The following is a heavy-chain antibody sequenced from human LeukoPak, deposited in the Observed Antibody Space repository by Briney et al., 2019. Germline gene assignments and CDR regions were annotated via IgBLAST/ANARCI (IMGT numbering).Heavy chain of an antibody. CDR2: ISVNNGNT. D-gene: IGHD2-2*01. V-gene: IGHV1-18*01. J-gene: IGHJ3*02. CDR1: GYTFTIYG. CDR3: ARDVRYCSSTICYHAFDI. Sequence: GASVKVSCKASGYTFTIYGISWVRQAPGQGLEWMGWISVNNGNTNYAQKFQARATMTTDTSTNTAYMELKSLRSDDTAVYYCARDVRYCSSTICYHAFDIWGQGTMVTVSS.